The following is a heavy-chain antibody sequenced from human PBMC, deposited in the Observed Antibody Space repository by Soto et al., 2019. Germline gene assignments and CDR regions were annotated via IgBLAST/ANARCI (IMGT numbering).Heavy chain of an antibody. D-gene: IGHD6-13*01. CDR2: IDPSDSYT. J-gene: IGHJ5*02. Sequence: EVQLVQSGAEVKKPGESLRISCKGSGYSFTSYWISWVRQMPGKGLEWMGRIDPSDSYTNYSPSFQGHVTSSADKSISTAYLQWNSLQASDTALYSCARYGGSRWYVGWFDPWGQGTLVTVSS. CDR3: ARYGGSRWYVGWFDP. CDR1: GYSFTSYW. V-gene: IGHV5-10-1*01.